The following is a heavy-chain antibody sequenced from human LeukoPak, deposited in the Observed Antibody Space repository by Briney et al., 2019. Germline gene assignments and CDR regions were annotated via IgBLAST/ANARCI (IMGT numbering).Heavy chain of an antibody. J-gene: IGHJ6*02. CDR3: ARVMGLPTSYYYYGMDV. Sequence: GGSLRLSCAASGFTFSSNYMSWVRQAPGKGLEWVSVIYSGGSTYYADSVKGRFTISRDNSKNTLYLQMNSLRAEDTAVYYCARVMGLPTSYYYYGMDVWGQGTTVTVSS. CDR1: GFTFSSNY. CDR2: IYSGGST. D-gene: IGHD2-2*01. V-gene: IGHV3-53*01.